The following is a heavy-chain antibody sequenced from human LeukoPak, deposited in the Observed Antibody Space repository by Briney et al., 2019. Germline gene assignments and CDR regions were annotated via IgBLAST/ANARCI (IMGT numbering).Heavy chain of an antibody. CDR2: ISSSSSTI. CDR1: GFTFSSYS. CDR3: ARDEVYGDLGSDAFGI. D-gene: IGHD4-17*01. Sequence: QAGGSLRLSCAASGFTFSSYSMNWVRQAPGKGLEWVSYISSSSSTIYYADSVKGRFTISRDNAKNSLYLQMNSLRDEDTAVYYCARDEVYGDLGSDAFGIWGQGTMVTVSS. J-gene: IGHJ3*02. V-gene: IGHV3-48*02.